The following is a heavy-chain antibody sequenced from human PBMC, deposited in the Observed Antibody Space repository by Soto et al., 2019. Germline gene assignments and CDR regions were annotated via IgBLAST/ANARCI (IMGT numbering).Heavy chain of an antibody. Sequence: GGSLRLSCAASGFTFSSYGMHWVRQAPGKGLEWVAVISYDGSNKYYADSVKGRFTISRDNSKNTLYLQMNSLRAEDTAVYYCATSASKAAAGTVGGLAHYYYYYMDVWGKGTTVTVSS. CDR1: GFTFSSYG. V-gene: IGHV3-30*03. CDR3: ATSASKAAAGTVGGLAHYYYYYMDV. CDR2: ISYDGSNK. D-gene: IGHD6-13*01. J-gene: IGHJ6*03.